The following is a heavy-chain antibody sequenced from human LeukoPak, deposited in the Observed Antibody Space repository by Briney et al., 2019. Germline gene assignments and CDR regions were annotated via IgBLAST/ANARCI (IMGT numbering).Heavy chain of an antibody. V-gene: IGHV3-21*01. Sequence: GGSLRLSCAASGFTFSSYSMNWVRQAPGKGLEWVSSISSSSSYIYYADSVRGRFTISRDNAKNSLYLQMNSLRAEDTAVYYCARDVPYYYGSGSPYYYYYMDVWGKGTTVTVSS. D-gene: IGHD3-10*01. CDR2: ISSSSSYI. J-gene: IGHJ6*03. CDR1: GFTFSSYS. CDR3: ARDVPYYYGSGSPYYYYYMDV.